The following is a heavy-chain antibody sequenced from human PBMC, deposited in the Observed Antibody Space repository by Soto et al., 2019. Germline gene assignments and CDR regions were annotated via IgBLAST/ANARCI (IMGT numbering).Heavy chain of an antibody. CDR1: GGSISSSSYY. D-gene: IGHD1-26*01. Sequence: SETLSLTCTVSGGSISSSSYYWGWIRQPPGKGLEWIGSIYYSGSTYYNPSLKSRVTISVDTSKNQFSLRLSSVTAADTAVYYCARLGGSYRSWFDPWGQGTLVTVSS. J-gene: IGHJ5*02. CDR2: IYYSGST. V-gene: IGHV4-39*01. CDR3: ARLGGSYRSWFDP.